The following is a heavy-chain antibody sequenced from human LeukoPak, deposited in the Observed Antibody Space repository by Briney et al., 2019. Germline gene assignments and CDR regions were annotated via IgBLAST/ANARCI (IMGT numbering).Heavy chain of an antibody. CDR3: ARGYCSGGSCYMNAFDY. V-gene: IGHV3-21*01. CDR1: GFTFSSYS. CDR2: ISSSSSYI. J-gene: IGHJ4*02. Sequence: GGSLRLSCAASGFTFSSYSMNWVRQAPGKGLEWVSSISSSSSYIYYADSEKGRFTISRDNAKNSLYLQMNSLRAEDTAVYYCARGYCSGGSCYMNAFDYWGQGTLVTVSS. D-gene: IGHD2-15*01.